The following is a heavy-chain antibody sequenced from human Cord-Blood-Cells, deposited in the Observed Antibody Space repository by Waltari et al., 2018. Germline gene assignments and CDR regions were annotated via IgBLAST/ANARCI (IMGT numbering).Heavy chain of an antibody. D-gene: IGHD1-1*01. Sequence: EVQLVESGGGLVQHGGSLRLSCAASGFTFRSYWISWVRQAPGKGLEWVANIKQDGSEKYYVDSVKGRFTISRDNAKNSLYLQMNSLRAEDTAVYYCARDSGTTGKFDPWGQGTLVTVSS. CDR2: IKQDGSEK. J-gene: IGHJ5*02. CDR1: GFTFRSYW. CDR3: ARDSGTTGKFDP. V-gene: IGHV3-7*01.